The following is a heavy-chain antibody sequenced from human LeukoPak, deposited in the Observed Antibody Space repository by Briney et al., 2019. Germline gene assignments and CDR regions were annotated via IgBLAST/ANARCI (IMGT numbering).Heavy chain of an antibody. Sequence: GGSLRLSCSASGYTFSSYVMHWVRQAPGKGLEYVSVISSNGGSTDYADSVKGRFTISRDNSKKTVYLQMSSPRGEDRAVYYCVVDGRVGYDIYSQHWGQGTLVTVSS. CDR1: GYTFSSYV. J-gene: IGHJ1*01. CDR3: VVDGRVGYDIYSQH. D-gene: IGHD2-15*01. V-gene: IGHV3-64D*06. CDR2: ISSNGGST.